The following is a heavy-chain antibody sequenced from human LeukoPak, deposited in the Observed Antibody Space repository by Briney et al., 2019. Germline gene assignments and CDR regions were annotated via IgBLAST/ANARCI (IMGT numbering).Heavy chain of an antibody. D-gene: IGHD1-26*01. J-gene: IGHJ4*02. CDR1: GFTFSSYA. CDR2: LSDSGGST. Sequence: GGSLRLSCAASGFTFSSYAMSWVRQAPGKGLEWVSALSDSGGSTYYADSVKGRFTISRDNSKNTLYLQVNSLRAEDTAVYYCAKGGKWDVTPFDYWGQETLVTVSS. CDR3: AKGGKWDVTPFDY. V-gene: IGHV3-23*01.